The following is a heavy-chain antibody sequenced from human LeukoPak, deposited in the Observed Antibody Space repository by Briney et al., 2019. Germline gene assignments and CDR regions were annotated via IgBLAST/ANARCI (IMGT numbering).Heavy chain of an antibody. CDR3: AKGGSHYDFWSVY. CDR1: GLTFSSYA. V-gene: IGHV3-23*01. J-gene: IGHJ4*02. CDR2: ISGSGGST. D-gene: IGHD3-3*01. Sequence: GGSLRLSCAASGLTFSSYAMSWVRQAPGKGRKWVSAISGSGGSTYYADSVKGRFTISRDNSKNTLYLQMNSLRAEDTAGYYCAKGGSHYDFWSVYWGPGTLVTVST.